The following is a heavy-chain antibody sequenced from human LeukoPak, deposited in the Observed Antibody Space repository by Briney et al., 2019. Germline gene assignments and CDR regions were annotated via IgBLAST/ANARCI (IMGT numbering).Heavy chain of an antibody. CDR3: ARLVTMPGNWFDP. CDR1: GGSISSSNW. Sequence: PSETLSLTRAVSGGSISSSNWWSWVRQPPGKGLEWIGEIYHSGSTNYNPSLKSRVTISVDKSKNQFSLKLSSVTAADTAVYYCARLVTMPGNWFDPWGQGTLVTASS. D-gene: IGHD3-10*01. CDR2: IYHSGST. J-gene: IGHJ5*02. V-gene: IGHV4-4*02.